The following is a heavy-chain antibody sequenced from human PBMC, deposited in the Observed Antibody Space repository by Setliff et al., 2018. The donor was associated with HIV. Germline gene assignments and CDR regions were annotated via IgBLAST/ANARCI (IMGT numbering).Heavy chain of an antibody. V-gene: IGHV4-31*03. D-gene: IGHD5-18*01. CDR3: AKDYVARRSYTYGYDY. CDR2: IYYNGIT. J-gene: IGHJ4*02. CDR1: GGSISRFPYY. Sequence: LSLTCTVSGGSISRFPYYWTWIRHHPERGLEWIGYIYYNGITYYSPSLRSRVTISIDTSRNEFSLKLSSVTAADTATYYCAKDYVARRSYTYGYDYWGQGTLVTVSS.